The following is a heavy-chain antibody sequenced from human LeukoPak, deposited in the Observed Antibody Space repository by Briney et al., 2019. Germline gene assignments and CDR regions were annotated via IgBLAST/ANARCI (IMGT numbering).Heavy chain of an antibody. CDR1: GFTFSSYG. CDR3: AKLPQYEIVGATRVP. Sequence: GRSLRLSCAASGFTFSSYGMHWVRQAPGKGLEWVAVISYDGSNKYYADSVKGRFTISRDNSKNTLYLQMNSLRAEDTAVYYCAKLPQYEIVGATRVPWGQGTLVTVSS. J-gene: IGHJ5*02. V-gene: IGHV3-30*18. D-gene: IGHD1-26*01. CDR2: ISYDGSNK.